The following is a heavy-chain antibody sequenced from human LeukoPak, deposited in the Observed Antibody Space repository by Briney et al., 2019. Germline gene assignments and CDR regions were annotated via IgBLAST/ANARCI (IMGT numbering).Heavy chain of an antibody. D-gene: IGHD3-3*01. CDR1: GVSISSYA. V-gene: IGHV3-23*01. CDR2: ISGSGGST. Sequence: GGSLTLSCTASGVSISSYAMSWGRHAPRPGQGLDWAISGSGGSTYYADSVHGRCTISSDNSNNTLYPQMNSLRAEDTAVYYCANGRGWSGSLGAYWGQGTLVTVSS. CDR3: ANGRGWSGSLGAY. J-gene: IGHJ4*02.